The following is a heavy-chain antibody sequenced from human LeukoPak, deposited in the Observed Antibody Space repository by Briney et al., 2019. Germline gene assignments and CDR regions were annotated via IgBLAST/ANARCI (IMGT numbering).Heavy chain of an antibody. CDR3: ARDPGSSYSSSWYDYYYMDV. CDR1: GYSFTGYY. Sequence: ASAKVSCKASGYSFTGYYIHWVRQAPGQGLEWMGWINPNSGGTYYAQKFQGRVTMTRDTSISTAYMELSRLRSDDTAVYYCARDPGSSYSSSWYDYYYMDVWGKGTTVTISS. D-gene: IGHD6-13*01. V-gene: IGHV1-2*02. CDR2: INPNSGGT. J-gene: IGHJ6*03.